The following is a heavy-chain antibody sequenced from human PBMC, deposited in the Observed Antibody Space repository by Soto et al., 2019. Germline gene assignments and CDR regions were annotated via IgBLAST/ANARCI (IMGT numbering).Heavy chain of an antibody. CDR2: ISGSGGST. CDR3: AKDDDFWSGYFGDYYGMDV. J-gene: IGHJ6*02. CDR1: GFTFSSYA. Sequence: PVGSLRLSCAASGFTFSSYAMSWVRQAPGKGLEWVSAISGSGGSTYYADSVKGRFTISRDNSKNTLYLQMNSLRAEDTAVYYCAKDDDFWSGYFGDYYGMDVWGQGTTVTVSS. D-gene: IGHD3-3*01. V-gene: IGHV3-23*01.